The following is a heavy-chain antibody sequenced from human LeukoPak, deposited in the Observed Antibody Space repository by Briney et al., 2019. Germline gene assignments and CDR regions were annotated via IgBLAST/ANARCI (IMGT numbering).Heavy chain of an antibody. D-gene: IGHD4-23*01. CDR3: ARDLGGNADY. V-gene: IGHV3-33*01. Sequence: GGPLRLSCAASGFTFSSYGMHWVRQAPGKGLEWVAMIWYDGSNKYYADSVKGRFTISRDNSKNTLYLQMNSLRAEDTAVYYCARDLGGNADYWGQGTLVTVSS. CDR1: GFTFSSYG. J-gene: IGHJ4*02. CDR2: IWYDGSNK.